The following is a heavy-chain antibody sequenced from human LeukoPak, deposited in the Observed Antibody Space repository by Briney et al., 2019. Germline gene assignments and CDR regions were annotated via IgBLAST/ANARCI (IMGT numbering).Heavy chain of an antibody. J-gene: IGHJ6*02. CDR3: ASISGIAVAGTRKPYYYYGMDV. D-gene: IGHD6-19*01. V-gene: IGHV4-59*01. CDR2: IYYSGST. CDR1: GCSISSYY. Sequence: SETLSLTCTVSGCSISSYYWSWIRQPPGKGLEWIGYIYYSGSTNYNPSLKSRVTISVDTSKNQFSLKLSSVTAADTAVYYCASISGIAVAGTRKPYYYYGMDVWGQGTTVTVSS.